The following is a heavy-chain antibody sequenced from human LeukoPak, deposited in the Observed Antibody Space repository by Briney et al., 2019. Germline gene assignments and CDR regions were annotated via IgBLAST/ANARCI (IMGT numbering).Heavy chain of an antibody. CDR3: AKDKGWGYSSYDYYGMDV. J-gene: IGHJ6*02. Sequence: GGSLRLSCAASGFTFSSYAMSWVRQAPGKGLEWVSGISGSGGSTYYADSVKGRFTISRDISKNTLYVQMNSLRAEDAAVYYCAKDKGWGYSSYDYYGMDVWGQGTTVTVSS. V-gene: IGHV3-23*01. CDR1: GFTFSSYA. CDR2: ISGSGGST. D-gene: IGHD1-26*01.